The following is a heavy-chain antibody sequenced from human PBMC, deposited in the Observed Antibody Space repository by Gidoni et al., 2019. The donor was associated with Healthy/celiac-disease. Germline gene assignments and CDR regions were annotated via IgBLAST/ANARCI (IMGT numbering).Heavy chain of an antibody. CDR1: GGSISSYY. CDR3: ARALDYGSGPDY. D-gene: IGHD3-10*01. Sequence: QVQLQESGPGLVKPSATLSLTCTVSGGSISSYYWSWIRQPPGKGLEWIGYIEYSGSTNYNPSLKSRVTISVNTSKNQFSLKLSSVTAADTAVYYCARALDYGSGPDYWGQGTLVTVSS. J-gene: IGHJ4*02. CDR2: IEYSGST. V-gene: IGHV4-59*01.